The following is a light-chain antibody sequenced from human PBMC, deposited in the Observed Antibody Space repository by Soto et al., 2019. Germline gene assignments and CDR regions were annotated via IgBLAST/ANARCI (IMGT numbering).Light chain of an antibody. J-gene: IGLJ2*01. CDR1: SSDIGRYNL. Sequence: QSALTQPASVSGSPGQSITISCTGTSSDIGRYNLVSWYQQHPGKAPKLIIYEDIERPSGVSDRFSGSKSGNTASLTISGLHTEDEADYYCCSYAGGASEVFGGRTKLTVL. CDR3: CSYAGGASEV. CDR2: EDI. V-gene: IGLV2-23*01.